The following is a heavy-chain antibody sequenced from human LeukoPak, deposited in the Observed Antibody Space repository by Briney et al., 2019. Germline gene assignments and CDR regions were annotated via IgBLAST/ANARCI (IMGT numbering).Heavy chain of an antibody. Sequence: GGSLRLSCAASGFTFSRYWMSWVRKAPGKGLEWVANIKQDGSEKYYVDSVKGRFTISRDNAKNSLYLQMNSLRAEDTAVYYCARSLPIVVVVEYFDYWGQGTLVTV. D-gene: IGHD3-22*01. V-gene: IGHV3-7*01. CDR2: IKQDGSEK. CDR1: GFTFSRYW. J-gene: IGHJ4*02. CDR3: ARSLPIVVVVEYFDY.